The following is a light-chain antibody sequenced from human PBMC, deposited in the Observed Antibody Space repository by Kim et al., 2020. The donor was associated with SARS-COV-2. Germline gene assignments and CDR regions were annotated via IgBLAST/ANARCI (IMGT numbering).Light chain of an antibody. CDR2: EVS. Sequence: GQSITISCTGTSSDVGGYNYVSWYQQHPGKAPKLMIYEVSNRPSGFSNRFSGSKSGNTASLTISGLQAEDEADYYCSSYTSSSTVVFGGGTQLTVL. J-gene: IGLJ2*01. CDR1: SSDVGGYNY. V-gene: IGLV2-14*01. CDR3: SSYTSSSTVV.